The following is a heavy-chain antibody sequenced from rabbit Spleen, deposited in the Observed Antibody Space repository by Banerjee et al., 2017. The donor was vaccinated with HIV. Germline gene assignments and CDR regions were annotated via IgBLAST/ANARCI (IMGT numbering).Heavy chain of an antibody. CDR2: IDPGFGVL. J-gene: IGHJ4*01. CDR3: ARDLVSVIGWNFGW. Sequence: QALLEYAGGRVEQRGCLIPLSCNSCGFIISNSYMNWVRQAPGKGLEWIGCIDPGFGVLSYSNWGNGRLFTFTKTASTTVSLQMTSLTAADTATYFCARDLVSVIGWNFGWWGPGTLVTVS. CDR1: GFIISNSY. D-gene: IGHD1-1*01. V-gene: IGHV1S40*01.